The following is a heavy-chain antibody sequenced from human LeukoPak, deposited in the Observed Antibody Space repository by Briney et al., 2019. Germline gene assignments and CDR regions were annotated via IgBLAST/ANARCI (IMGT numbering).Heavy chain of an antibody. D-gene: IGHD1-1*01. CDR2: IRSKAYGGTT. V-gene: IGHV3-49*04. CDR1: GFTFGDYA. CDR3: SLAQYYNQGGY. Sequence: RAGRSLRLSCTCSGFTFGDYAMGWVRQAPGKGLEWIGFIRSKAYGGTTEYAPSVEGRFTISRDDSKSIAYLQMNSLKTEDTAVYYCSLAQYYNQGGYWGQGTLLTVSS. J-gene: IGHJ4*02.